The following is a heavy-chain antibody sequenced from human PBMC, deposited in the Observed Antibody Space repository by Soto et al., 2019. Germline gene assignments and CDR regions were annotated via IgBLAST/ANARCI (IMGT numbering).Heavy chain of an antibody. J-gene: IGHJ1*01. CDR3: ARVSYGDYYFQH. CDR2: IKQDGSEK. V-gene: IGHV3-7*03. D-gene: IGHD4-17*01. CDR1: GLTFSSYW. Sequence: PXGSVMLCCAASGLTFSSYWMSLVRQAPGRGLEWVANIKQDGSEKYYVDSVKGRFTISRDNAKNSLYLQMNSLRAEDTAVYYCARVSYGDYYFQHWGQGTLVTVYS.